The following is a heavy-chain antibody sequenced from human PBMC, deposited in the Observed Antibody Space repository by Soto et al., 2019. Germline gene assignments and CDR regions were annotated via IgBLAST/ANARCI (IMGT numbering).Heavy chain of an antibody. CDR3: ARRPPGGPFDS. CDR1: GWSFSGYY. J-gene: IGHJ5*01. Sequence: QVQLQQWGAGLLKPSDTLSLTCAVYGWSFSGYYWSWIRQPPGKGLEWIGEIYHSGSTSYNPSLKSRVTLSVDTSKDQFSLKLSSVTAADTAVYYCARRPPGGPFDSWGQGILVTISS. CDR2: IYHSGST. D-gene: IGHD2-15*01. V-gene: IGHV4-34*01.